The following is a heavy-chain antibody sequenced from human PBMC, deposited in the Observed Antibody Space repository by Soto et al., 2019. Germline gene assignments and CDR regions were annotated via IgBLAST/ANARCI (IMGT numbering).Heavy chain of an antibody. D-gene: IGHD2-2*01. CDR1: GYTFTSYG. CDR3: AREPQTLGYCSSTSCYRGWFDP. J-gene: IGHJ5*02. Sequence: ASVKVSCKASGYTFTSYGISWVRQAPGQGHEWIGWISAYKGNTNYAQKIQGRVTMTTDTSTSTAYMELRSLRSDDTAVYYCAREPQTLGYCSSTSCYRGWFDPWGQGTLVTVS. CDR2: ISAYKGNT. V-gene: IGHV1-18*01.